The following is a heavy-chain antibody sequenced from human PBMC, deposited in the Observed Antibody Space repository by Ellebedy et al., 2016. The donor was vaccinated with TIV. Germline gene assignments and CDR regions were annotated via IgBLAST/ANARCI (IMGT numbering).Heavy chain of an antibody. V-gene: IGHV1-18*01. Sequence: AASVKVSCKASGYTFTNYGISWVRQAPGQGLEWMGWISAYNGNTNYAQKLQGRVTMTTDTSTSTAYMELRSLRSDDTAVYYCARGVEYCSGGSCYVDYYYYGMDVWGQGTTVTVSS. CDR3: ARGVEYCSGGSCYVDYYYYGMDV. CDR2: ISAYNGNT. D-gene: IGHD2-15*01. J-gene: IGHJ6*02. CDR1: GYTFTNYG.